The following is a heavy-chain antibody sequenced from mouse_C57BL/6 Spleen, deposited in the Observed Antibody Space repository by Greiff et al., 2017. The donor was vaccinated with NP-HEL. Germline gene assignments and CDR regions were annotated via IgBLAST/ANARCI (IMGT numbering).Heavy chain of an antibody. D-gene: IGHD3-1*01. CDR3: ARSGLPECGSPLYFDV. J-gene: IGHJ1*03. V-gene: IGHV1-9*01. CDR2: ILPGSGST. CDR1: GYTFTGYW. Sequence: QVQLQQSGAELMKPGASVKLSCKATGYTFTGYWIEWVKQRPGHGLEWIGEILPGSGSTNYNEKFKGKATFTADTSSNTAYMQLSSLTTEDSAVYDCARSGLPECGSPLYFDVWGTGTTVTVSA.